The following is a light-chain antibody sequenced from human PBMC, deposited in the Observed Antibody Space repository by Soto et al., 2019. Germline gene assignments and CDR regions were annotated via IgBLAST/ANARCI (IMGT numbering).Light chain of an antibody. CDR3: QQYGNSRGT. V-gene: IGKV3-20*01. Sequence: EIVLTQSPGTLSLSPGERATLSCRASQSVSSSYLAWYQQKPGQAPRLLIYGASSRATGIPDRFSGSRSGTDFTLTISRLEPEDFAVYYCQQYGNSRGTFGQGTKVDIK. CDR1: QSVSSSY. J-gene: IGKJ1*01. CDR2: GAS.